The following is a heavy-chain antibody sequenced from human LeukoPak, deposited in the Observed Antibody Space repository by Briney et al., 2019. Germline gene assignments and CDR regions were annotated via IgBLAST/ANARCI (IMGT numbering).Heavy chain of an antibody. CDR1: AASFSSHY. V-gene: IGHV4-59*11. Sequence: PSETLSLTCAVSAASFSSHYWTWIRQSPGKGLEWIGYISYIGSTNYNPSLKSRVTISIDTPRNQFSLKLRSVTAADTAVYYCARDLVTVTKGFDIWGQGTMVSVSS. CDR3: ARDLVTVTKGFDI. CDR2: ISYIGST. J-gene: IGHJ3*02. D-gene: IGHD4-17*01.